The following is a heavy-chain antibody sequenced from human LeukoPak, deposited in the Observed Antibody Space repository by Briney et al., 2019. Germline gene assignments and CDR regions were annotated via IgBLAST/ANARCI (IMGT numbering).Heavy chain of an antibody. V-gene: IGHV3-23*01. J-gene: IGHJ3*02. Sequence: GESLKISCAASGFTFSSYAMSWVRQAPGKGLEWVSAISGSGGSTYYADSVKGRFTISRDNSKNTLYLQMNSLRAEDTAVYYCAKDIGITMIVVVNPVFSFDIWGQGTMVTVSS. CDR3: AKDIGITMIVVVNPVFSFDI. CDR1: GFTFSSYA. D-gene: IGHD3-22*01. CDR2: ISGSGGST.